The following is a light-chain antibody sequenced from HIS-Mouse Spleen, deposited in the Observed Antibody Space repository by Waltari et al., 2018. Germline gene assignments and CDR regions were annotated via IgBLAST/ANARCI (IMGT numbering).Light chain of an antibody. CDR3: CSYAGSYPVV. CDR1: SSDVGGYTY. CDR2: DVS. V-gene: IGLV2-11*01. Sequence: QSPLTQPRSVSGSPGQSVTISCTGTSSDVGGYTYVSWYQQHPGKAPKLMIYDVSKRPSGVPDRFSGSKSGNTASLTISGLQAEDEADYYCCSYAGSYPVVFGGGTKLTVL. J-gene: IGLJ2*01.